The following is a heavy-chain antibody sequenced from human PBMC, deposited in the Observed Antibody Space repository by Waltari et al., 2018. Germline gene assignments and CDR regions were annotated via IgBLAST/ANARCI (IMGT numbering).Heavy chain of an antibody. J-gene: IGHJ4*02. CDR2: IYTSGST. CDR3: ARDGIRGYSN. Sequence: QVQLQESGPGLVKPSQTPSLTCTVSGGSISSGSYYWSWIRQPAGKGLEWIGRIYTSGSTNYNPSLKSRVTISVDTSKNQFSLKLSSVTAADTAVYYCARDGIRGYSNWGQGTLVTVSS. CDR1: GGSISSGSYY. V-gene: IGHV4-61*02. D-gene: IGHD5-18*01.